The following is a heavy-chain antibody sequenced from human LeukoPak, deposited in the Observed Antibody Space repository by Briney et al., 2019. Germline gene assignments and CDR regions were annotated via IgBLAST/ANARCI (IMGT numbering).Heavy chain of an antibody. CDR2: ISAYNGNT. D-gene: IGHD3-3*01. CDR3: ARDRDLRDFWSGYYILGVVPYYFDY. CDR1: GYTFTSYG. J-gene: IGHJ4*02. V-gene: IGHV1-18*01. Sequence: GASVKVSCKASGYTFTSYGISWVRQAPGQGLEWMGWISAYNGNTNYAQKLQGRVTMTTDTSTSTAYMELRSLRSDDTAVYYCARDRDLRDFWSGYYILGVVPYYFDYWGQGTLVTVSS.